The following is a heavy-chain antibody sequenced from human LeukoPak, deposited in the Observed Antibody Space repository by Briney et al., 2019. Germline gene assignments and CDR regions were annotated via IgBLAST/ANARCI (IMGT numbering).Heavy chain of an antibody. Sequence: SETLSLTCAVYGGSFSGYYWSWIRQPAGKGLEWIGRIYTSGSTNYNPSLKSRVTISVDTSKNQFSLKLSSVTAADTAVYYCARDAAVAGPYYYYYYYMDVWGKGTTVTVSS. CDR2: IYTSGST. D-gene: IGHD6-19*01. V-gene: IGHV4-4*07. CDR3: ARDAAVAGPYYYYYYYMDV. CDR1: GGSFSGYY. J-gene: IGHJ6*03.